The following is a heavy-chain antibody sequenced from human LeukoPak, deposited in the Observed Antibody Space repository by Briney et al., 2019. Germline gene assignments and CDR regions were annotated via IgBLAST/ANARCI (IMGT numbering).Heavy chain of an antibody. V-gene: IGHV1-69*06. J-gene: IGHJ4*02. CDR3: AGNGYSGYGGYLAY. CDR1: GGTFSSYA. D-gene: IGHD5-12*01. Sequence: SVKVSCKASGGTFSSYAISWVRQAPGQGLEWMGGIIPIFGTANYAQKFQGRVTITADKSTSTAYMELSSLRSEDTAVYYCAGNGYSGYGGYLAYWGQGALVTVSS. CDR2: IIPIFGTA.